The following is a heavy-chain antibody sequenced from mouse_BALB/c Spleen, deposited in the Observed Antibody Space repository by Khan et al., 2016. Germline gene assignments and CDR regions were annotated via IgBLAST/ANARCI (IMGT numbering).Heavy chain of an antibody. CDR1: GYTFTSYW. CDR2: IFPSDSYT. Sequence: QVRLQQSGAELVRPGASVKLSCKASGYTFTSYWINWMKQRPGQGLEWIGNIFPSDSYTNYNQKFKDKATLTVDQSSSTAYMQLSSPTSEDSAIYYCTRGESTMIRGFAYWRQGTLVTVSA. D-gene: IGHD2-4*01. CDR3: TRGESTMIRGFAY. J-gene: IGHJ3*01. V-gene: IGHV1-69*02.